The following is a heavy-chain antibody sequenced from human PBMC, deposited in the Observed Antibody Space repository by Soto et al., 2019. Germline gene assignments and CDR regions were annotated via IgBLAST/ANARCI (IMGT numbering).Heavy chain of an antibody. CDR2: IIPILGIA. V-gene: IGHV1-69*02. J-gene: IGHJ5*02. D-gene: IGHD2-2*01. Sequence: QVQLVQSGAEVKKPGSSVKVSCKASGGTFSSYTISWVRQAPGQGLEWMGRIIPILGIANYAQKFQGRVTITADKSTSTAYMELSSLRSEGTAVYYCARGSSTRDWFDPWGQGTLVTVSS. CDR1: GGTFSSYT. CDR3: ARGSSTRDWFDP.